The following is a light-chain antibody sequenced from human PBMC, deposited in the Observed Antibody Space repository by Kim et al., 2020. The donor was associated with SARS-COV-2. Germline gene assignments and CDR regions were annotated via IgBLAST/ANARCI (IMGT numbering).Light chain of an antibody. J-gene: IGLJ3*02. CDR1: SNDIGGYNS. V-gene: IGLV2-11*01. Sequence: QSALTQPRSVSGSPGQSVTIPCTGTSNDIGGYNSVSWFQQHPGKAPKLIIYDVRQRPSGVPDRFSGSKSGNTASLTISGLQAEDEADYYCCSYAVSYTLVFGGGTQLTVL. CDR2: DVR. CDR3: CSYAVSYTLV.